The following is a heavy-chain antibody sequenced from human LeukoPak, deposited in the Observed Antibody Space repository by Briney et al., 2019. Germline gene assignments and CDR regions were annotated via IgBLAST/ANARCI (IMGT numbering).Heavy chain of an antibody. CDR1: GFTVSNNY. J-gene: IGHJ6*02. CDR3: ARDRCSGGSCYLNYGMDV. V-gene: IGHV3-53*01. Sequence: GGSLRLSCAASGFTVSNNYMSWVRQAPGKGLEWVSVIYSGGSTYYADSVKGRFTISRDNSKNTVYLQMNSLRAEDTAVYYCARDRCSGGSCYLNYGMDVWGQGTTVTVSS. CDR2: IYSGGST. D-gene: IGHD2-15*01.